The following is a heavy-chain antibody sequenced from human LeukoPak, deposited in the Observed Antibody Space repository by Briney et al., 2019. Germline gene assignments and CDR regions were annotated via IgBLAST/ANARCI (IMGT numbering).Heavy chain of an antibody. CDR3: ARVYDSSGYLDY. J-gene: IGHJ4*02. D-gene: IGHD3-22*01. Sequence: GGSLRLSCAASGFTVSSKYMSWVRQAPGKGLEWVSVIYSGGSTYYADSVKGRFTISRDNSKNTLYLQMNSLRAEDTAVYYCARVYDSSGYLDYWGQGTLVTVSS. V-gene: IGHV3-53*01. CDR1: GFTVSSKY. CDR2: IYSGGST.